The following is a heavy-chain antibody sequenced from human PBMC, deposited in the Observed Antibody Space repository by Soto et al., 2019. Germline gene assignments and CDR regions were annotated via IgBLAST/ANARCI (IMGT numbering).Heavy chain of an antibody. Sequence: GGSLRLSCAASGFTFSNFAMNWVRQAPGKGLEWVSGISGGGGTTYYADSVKGRFTISRDNSKNTLNLQMNSLRAEDTAVYYCAKGSIARPSKGYYFGYWGQGTLVTVSS. CDR3: AKGSIARPSKGYYFGY. V-gene: IGHV3-23*01. CDR1: GFTFSNFA. D-gene: IGHD6-6*01. J-gene: IGHJ4*02. CDR2: ISGGGGTT.